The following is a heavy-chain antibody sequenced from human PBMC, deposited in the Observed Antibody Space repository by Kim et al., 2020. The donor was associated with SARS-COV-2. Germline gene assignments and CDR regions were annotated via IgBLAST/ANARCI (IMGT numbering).Heavy chain of an antibody. CDR3: ARHLTGDRFGAFDI. V-gene: IGHV4-59*08. Sequence: TPSLKSRVTISVDTSKNQVSLKLSSVTAADTAVYYCARHLTGDRFGAFDIWGQGTMVTVSS. D-gene: IGHD7-27*01. J-gene: IGHJ3*02.